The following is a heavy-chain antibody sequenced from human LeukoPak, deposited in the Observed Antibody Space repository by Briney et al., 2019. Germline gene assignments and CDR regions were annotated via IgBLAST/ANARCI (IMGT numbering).Heavy chain of an antibody. Sequence: GGSLRLSCAASGFTFSSYWMHWVRQAPGKGLVWVSRINSDGSSTSYADSVKGRFTISRDNAKNTLYLQMNSLRAEDTAVYYCARGSGSLWYYYYYMDVWGKGTTVTASS. J-gene: IGHJ6*03. D-gene: IGHD1-26*01. V-gene: IGHV3-74*01. CDR1: GFTFSSYW. CDR2: INSDGSST. CDR3: ARGSGSLWYYYYYMDV.